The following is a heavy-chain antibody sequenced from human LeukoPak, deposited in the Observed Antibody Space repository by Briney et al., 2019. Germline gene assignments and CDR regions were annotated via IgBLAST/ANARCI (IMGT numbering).Heavy chain of an antibody. CDR3: ARDLSNSGYDAPDDY. Sequence: PGGSLRHSCAASGFTFSSYAMHWVRQAPGKGLEWVEVISYDGSNKYYADSVKGRFTISRDNSKNTLYLQMNSLRAEDTAVYYCARDLSNSGYDAPDDYWGQGTLVTVSS. V-gene: IGHV3-30-3*01. J-gene: IGHJ4*02. CDR1: GFTFSSYA. CDR2: ISYDGSNK. D-gene: IGHD5-12*01.